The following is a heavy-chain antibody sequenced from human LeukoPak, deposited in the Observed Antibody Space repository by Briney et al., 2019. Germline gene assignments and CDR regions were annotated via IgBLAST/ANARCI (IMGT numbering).Heavy chain of an antibody. Sequence: PSETLSLTCTVSGGSISSSSYYWGWIRQPPGTGLEWIGSIYYSGSTYYNPSLKSRVTISVDTSKNQFSLKLSSVTAADTAVYYCAGQVVPAAITNYYYYYMDVWGKGTTVTISS. CDR3: AGQVVPAAITNYYYYYMDV. V-gene: IGHV4-39*01. J-gene: IGHJ6*03. CDR2: IYYSGST. D-gene: IGHD2-2*01. CDR1: GGSISSSSYY.